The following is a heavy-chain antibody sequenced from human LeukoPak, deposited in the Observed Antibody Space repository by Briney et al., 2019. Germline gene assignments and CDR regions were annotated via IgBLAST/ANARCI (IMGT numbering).Heavy chain of an antibody. CDR2: ISSSSSYI. V-gene: IGHV3-21*01. Sequence: GGSLRLSCAASGFTFSSYSMNWVRQAPGKGLEWVSSISSSSSYIYYADSVKGRFTISRDNARNTVYLQMNSLRAEDTAVYYCARGKYGGYFIDYWGQGTLVTVSS. J-gene: IGHJ4*02. D-gene: IGHD5-12*01. CDR3: ARGKYGGYFIDY. CDR1: GFTFSSYS.